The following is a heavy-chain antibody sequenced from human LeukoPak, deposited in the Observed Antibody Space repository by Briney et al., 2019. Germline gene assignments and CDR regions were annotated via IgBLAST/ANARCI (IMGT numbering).Heavy chain of an antibody. CDR2: INPNSGGT. J-gene: IGHJ4*02. CDR3: ARDSSVASSGCFFD. CDR1: GYTFTGYY. Sequence: GASVKVSCKASGYTFTGYYMHWVRQAPGQGLEWMGWINPNSGGTNYAQKFQGRVTMTRDTSISTAYMELSRLRSDDTAVYYCARDSSVASSGCFFDWGQGILVTVSS. V-gene: IGHV1-2*02. D-gene: IGHD3-22*01.